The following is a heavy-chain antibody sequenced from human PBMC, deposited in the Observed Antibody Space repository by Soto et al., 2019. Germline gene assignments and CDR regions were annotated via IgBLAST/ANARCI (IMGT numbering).Heavy chain of an antibody. Sequence: VKVSCKASGGTFSSYAISWVRQAPGQGLEWMGGIIPIFGTANYAQKFQGRVTITADESTSTAYMELSSLRSEDTAVYYCARAITIFGVVNYYYGMDVWGQGTTVTVSS. CDR2: IIPIFGTA. CDR1: GGTFSSYA. CDR3: ARAITIFGVVNYYYGMDV. J-gene: IGHJ6*02. D-gene: IGHD3-3*01. V-gene: IGHV1-69*13.